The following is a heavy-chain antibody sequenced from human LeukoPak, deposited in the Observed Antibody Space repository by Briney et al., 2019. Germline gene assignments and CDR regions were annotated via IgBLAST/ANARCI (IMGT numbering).Heavy chain of an antibody. J-gene: IGHJ4*02. Sequence: GGSLRLSCAASGLAFSSYAMSWVRQAPGKGLEWVSTISVASNTFYADSVEGRFTISRDNSRNTVYLQMTSLRADDTAVYYCADYGVSGVRNNFYWGQGTLVTVSS. CDR3: ADYGVSGVRNNFY. CDR1: GLAFSSYA. V-gene: IGHV3-23*01. D-gene: IGHD3-3*01. CDR2: ISVASNT.